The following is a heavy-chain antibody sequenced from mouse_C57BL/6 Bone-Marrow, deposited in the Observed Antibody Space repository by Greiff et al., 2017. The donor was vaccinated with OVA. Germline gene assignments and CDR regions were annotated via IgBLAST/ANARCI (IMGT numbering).Heavy chain of an antibody. CDR2: INPSNGGT. CDR1: GYTFTSYW. D-gene: IGHD1-1*01. J-gene: IGHJ3*01. CDR3: AREKHYGLFAY. V-gene: IGHV1-53*01. Sequence: QVHVKQPGTELVKPGASVKLSCKASGYTFTSYWMHWVKQRPGQGLEWIGNINPSNGGTNYNEKFKSKATLTVDKSSSTAYMQLSSLTSEDSAVYYCAREKHYGLFAYWGQGTLVTVSA.